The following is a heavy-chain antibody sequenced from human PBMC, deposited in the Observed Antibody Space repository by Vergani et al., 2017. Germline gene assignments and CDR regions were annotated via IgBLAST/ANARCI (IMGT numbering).Heavy chain of an antibody. CDR1: GFTFSSYS. CDR3: ARAAAAANMDV. D-gene: IGHD6-13*01. V-gene: IGHV3-21*01. Sequence: VQLVESGGGVVQPGRSLRLSCAASGFTFSSYSMNWVRQAPGKGLEWVSSISSSSSYIYYADSVKGRFTISRDNAKNSLYLQMNSLRAEDTAVYYCARAAAAANMDVWGQGTTVTVSS. CDR2: ISSSSSYI. J-gene: IGHJ6*02.